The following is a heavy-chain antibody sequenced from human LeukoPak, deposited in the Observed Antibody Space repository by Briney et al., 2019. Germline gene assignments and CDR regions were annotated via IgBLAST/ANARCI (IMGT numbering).Heavy chain of an antibody. D-gene: IGHD2-2*01. CDR2: INPNSGGT. CDR1: GYTFTGYY. V-gene: IGHV1-2*02. CDR3: ARDALYCSSTSCYLNWFDP. Sequence: ASVKVSCKASGYTFTGYYMHWVRQAPGQGLEWMGWINPNSGGTNYARKFQGRVTTTRDTSISTAYMELSRLRSDDTAVYYCARDALYCSSTSCYLNWFDPWGQGTLVTVSS. J-gene: IGHJ5*02.